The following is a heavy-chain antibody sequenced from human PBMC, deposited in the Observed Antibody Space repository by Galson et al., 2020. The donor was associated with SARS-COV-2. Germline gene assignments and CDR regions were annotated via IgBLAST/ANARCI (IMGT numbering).Heavy chain of an antibody. J-gene: IGHJ4*02. Sequence: GESLKISCAASGFTFSNYWMAWVRQAPGKGLEWVANIKQDRTEKYYVDSVKGRFTISRDDAKNSLSLQMNSLRAEDTAVYYCARPRRTNGYYQFDYWGQGTLVTVSS. CDR2: IKQDRTEK. CDR3: ARPRRTNGYYQFDY. CDR1: GFTFSNYW. D-gene: IGHD2-8*01. V-gene: IGHV3-7*01.